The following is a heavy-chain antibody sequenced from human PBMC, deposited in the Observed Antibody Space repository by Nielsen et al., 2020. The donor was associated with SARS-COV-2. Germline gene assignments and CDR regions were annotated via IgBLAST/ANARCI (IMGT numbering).Heavy chain of an antibody. CDR2: IWYDGSNK. Sequence: GESLKISCAASGFTFSSYGMHWVRQAPGKGLEWVAVIWYDGSNKYYADSVKGRFTISRDNSKNTLYLQMNSLRAEDTAVYYCARDLRIAVAGHETEYFQHWGQGTLVTVSS. J-gene: IGHJ1*01. CDR1: GFTFSSYG. V-gene: IGHV3-33*01. CDR3: ARDLRIAVAGHETEYFQH. D-gene: IGHD6-19*01.